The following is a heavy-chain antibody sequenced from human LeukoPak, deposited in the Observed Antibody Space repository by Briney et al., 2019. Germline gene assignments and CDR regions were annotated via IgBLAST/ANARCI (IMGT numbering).Heavy chain of an antibody. V-gene: IGHV3-33*06. CDR1: GFTFSSYG. CDR2: IWYDGSNK. Sequence: GGSLRLSCAASGFTFSSYGMHWVRQAPGKGLEWVAVIWYDGSNKYYADSVKGRFTISRDNSKNTLCLQMNSLRAEDTAVYYCAKMAVGVVVPAAMHTFDYWGQGTLVTVSS. J-gene: IGHJ4*02. D-gene: IGHD2-2*01. CDR3: AKMAVGVVVPAAMHTFDY.